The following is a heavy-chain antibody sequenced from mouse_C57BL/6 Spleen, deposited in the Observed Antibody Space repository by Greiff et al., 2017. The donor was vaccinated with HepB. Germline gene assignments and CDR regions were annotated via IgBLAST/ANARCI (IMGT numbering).Heavy chain of an antibody. Sequence: VQLQESDAELVKPGASVKISCKVSGYTFTDHTIHWMKQRPEQGLEWIGYIYPRDGSTKYNEKLKGKATLTADKSSSTAYMQLNSLTSEDSAVYFCARVYDGYYEGYFDYWGQGTTLTVSS. CDR3: ARVYDGYYEGYFDY. V-gene: IGHV1-78*01. J-gene: IGHJ2*01. CDR1: GYTFTDHT. D-gene: IGHD2-3*01. CDR2: IYPRDGST.